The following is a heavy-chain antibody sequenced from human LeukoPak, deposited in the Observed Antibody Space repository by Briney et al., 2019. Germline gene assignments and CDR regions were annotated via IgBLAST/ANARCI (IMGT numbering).Heavy chain of an antibody. Sequence: GGSLRLSCAVSGFTFSTYWMHWVRQVPGEGLVWASRINEDGSITNYADSVKGRFSISRDNAKNTLYLQMNSLRAEDTAVYYCGRDLGGRSGYWGQGTLVTVSS. CDR1: GFTFSTYW. CDR3: GRDLGGRSGY. J-gene: IGHJ4*02. CDR2: INEDGSIT. D-gene: IGHD1-26*01. V-gene: IGHV3-74*01.